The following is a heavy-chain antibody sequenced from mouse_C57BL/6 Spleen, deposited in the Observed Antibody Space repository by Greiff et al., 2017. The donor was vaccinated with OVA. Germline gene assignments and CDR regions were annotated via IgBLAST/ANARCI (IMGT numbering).Heavy chain of an antibody. J-gene: IGHJ4*01. V-gene: IGHV1-22*01. Sequence: EVQLQESGPELVKPGASVKMSCKASGYTFTDYNMHWVKQSHGKSLEWIGYINPNNGGTSYNQKFKGKATLTVNKSSSTAYMELRSLTSEDSAVYYCASTYYYAMDYWGQGTSVTVSS. CDR2: INPNNGGT. CDR1: GYTFTDYN. CDR3: ASTYYYAMDY.